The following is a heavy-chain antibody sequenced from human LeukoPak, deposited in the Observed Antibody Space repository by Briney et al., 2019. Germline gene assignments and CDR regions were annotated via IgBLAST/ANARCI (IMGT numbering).Heavy chain of an antibody. CDR1: GGSISSYY. D-gene: IGHD6-19*01. V-gene: IGHV4-59*12. J-gene: IGHJ4*02. Sequence: PSETLSLTCTVSGGSISSYYWSWIRQPPGKGLEWIGYIYYSGSTNCNPSLKSRVTISVDKSKNQFSLKLSSVTAADTAVYYCARSYSSGWYYFDYWGQGTLVTVSS. CDR3: ARSYSSGWYYFDY. CDR2: IYYSGST.